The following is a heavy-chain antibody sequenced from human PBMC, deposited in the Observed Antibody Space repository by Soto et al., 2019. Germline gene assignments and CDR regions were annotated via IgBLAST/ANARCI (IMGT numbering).Heavy chain of an antibody. V-gene: IGHV4-30-4*01. CDR2: IYYSGNT. CDR1: GGSSSGVDD. Sequence: LRWTVSGGSSSGVDDWSWIRQPPGKGLEWVGHIYYSGNTDYNPSLKSRLSISIDTSKNQFSLKLRSVTAADTAVYFCSREGGESSDGVYYRDSWGQGSPVSV. CDR3: SREGGESSDGVYYRDS. D-gene: IGHD3-22*01. J-gene: IGHJ5*01.